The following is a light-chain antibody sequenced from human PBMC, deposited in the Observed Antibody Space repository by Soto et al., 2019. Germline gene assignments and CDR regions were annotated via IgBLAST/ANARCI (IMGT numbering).Light chain of an antibody. J-gene: IGLJ1*01. CDR1: SSNVGSYNL. V-gene: IGLV2-23*01. CDR2: EGT. CDR3: FSYAGNSVYV. Sequence: QSVLTQPAPVSGAPGQSITISCTRTSSNVGSYNLVSWFQQLPGKVPKLMIYEGTKRPSGVSDRFSGSKSGNTASLTISGLQAEDEADYYCFSYAGNSVYVFGTGTKVTVL.